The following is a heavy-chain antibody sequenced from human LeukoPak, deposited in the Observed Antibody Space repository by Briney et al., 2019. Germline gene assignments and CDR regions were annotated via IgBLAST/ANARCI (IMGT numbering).Heavy chain of an antibody. CDR1: GFTFSSYA. D-gene: IGHD1-1*01. Sequence: PGGSLRLSCAASGFTFSSYAMSWVRQAPGKGLEWVSVISGSGGSTYYADSVKGRFTISRDNSKNTLYLQMNSLRAEDTAVYYCAKVNEAYPGGYFDYWGQGTLVTVSS. J-gene: IGHJ4*02. V-gene: IGHV3-23*01. CDR2: ISGSGGST. CDR3: AKVNEAYPGGYFDY.